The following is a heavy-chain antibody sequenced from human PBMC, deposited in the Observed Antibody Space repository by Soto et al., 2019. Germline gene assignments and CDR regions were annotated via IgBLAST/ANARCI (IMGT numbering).Heavy chain of an antibody. CDR2: ISGSGGST. Sequence: GGSLRLSCAASGFTFSSYAMSWVHQAPGKGLEWVSAISGSGGSTYYADSVKGRFTISRDNSKNTLYLQMNSLRAEDTAVYYCAKAGSAVPAAPFDYWGQGTLVTVSS. CDR1: GFTFSSYA. V-gene: IGHV3-23*01. D-gene: IGHD2-2*01. J-gene: IGHJ4*02. CDR3: AKAGSAVPAAPFDY.